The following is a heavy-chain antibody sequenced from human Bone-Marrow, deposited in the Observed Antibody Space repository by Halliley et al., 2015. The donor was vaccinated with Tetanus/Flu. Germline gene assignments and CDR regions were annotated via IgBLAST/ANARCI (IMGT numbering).Heavy chain of an antibody. V-gene: IGHV1-18*01. D-gene: IGHD2-2*01. CDR3: GRGQGYH. CDR2: ISVRNGDT. J-gene: IGHJ4*02. Sequence: QVQLVQSGAEVKKPGTSVKVSCKASGYTFTSYGISWVRQVPGQGLQFMGWISVRNGDTEYAQKFQGRLTVTADTSTSTAYMELRSRRSDDRAVYFCGRGQGYHWGQGTLVTVSS. CDR1: GYTFTSYG.